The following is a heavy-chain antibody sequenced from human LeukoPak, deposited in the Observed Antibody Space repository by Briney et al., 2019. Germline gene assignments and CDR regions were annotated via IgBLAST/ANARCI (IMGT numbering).Heavy chain of an antibody. CDR1: GYTFTGYY. D-gene: IGHD2-2*01. V-gene: IGHV1-2*02. Sequence: GASVKVSCKASGYTFTGYYMHWVRQAPGQGLEWMGWINPNSGGTNYAQKFQGRVTMTRDTSISTAYMELSRLRSDDTAVYYCAREDCSCTSCYFPFLGWFDPWGQGTLVTVSS. CDR3: AREDCSCTSCYFPFLGWFDP. CDR2: INPNSGGT. J-gene: IGHJ5*02.